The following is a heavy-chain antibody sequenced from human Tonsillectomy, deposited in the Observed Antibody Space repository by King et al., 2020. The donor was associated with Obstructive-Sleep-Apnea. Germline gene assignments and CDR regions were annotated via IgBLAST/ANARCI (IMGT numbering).Heavy chain of an antibody. V-gene: IGHV3-30*04. CDR2: ISYDGSNK. J-gene: IGHJ4*02. CDR3: AREREYYFDY. Sequence: VQLVESGGGVVQPGRSLRRSCAASGFTFISYDMQWVRQAPGKGLEWVAGISYDGSNKYHAYSVKGRFTISIDNSKNTLYLQMNSLRAEDTAVYYCAREREYYFDYWGQGTLVTVSS. CDR1: GFTFISYD.